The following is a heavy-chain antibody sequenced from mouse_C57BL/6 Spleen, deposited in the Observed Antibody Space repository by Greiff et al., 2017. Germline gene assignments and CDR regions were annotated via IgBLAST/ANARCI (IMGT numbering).Heavy chain of an antibody. CDR3: AIWCYYNYAGFAY. J-gene: IGHJ3*01. CDR2: IHPSDSDT. V-gene: IGHV1-74*01. Sequence: QVQLQQPGAELVKPGASVKVSCKASGYTFTSYWMHWVKQRPGQGLEWIGRIHPSDSDTNYNQKFKGQATLTVDISSCSAYMQLSILTSEDSAVYYCAIWCYYNYAGFAYWGQGTLVTVSA. D-gene: IGHD2-4*01. CDR1: GYTFTSYW.